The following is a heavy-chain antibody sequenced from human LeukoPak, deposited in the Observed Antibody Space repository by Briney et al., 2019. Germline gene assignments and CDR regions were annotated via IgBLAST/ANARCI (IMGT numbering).Heavy chain of an antibody. V-gene: IGHV3-7*01. J-gene: IGHJ3*02. CDR1: QFTFSSYW. D-gene: IGHD6-19*01. Sequence: GGSLRLSCAASQFTFSSYWMNWVRQAPGKGLEWVANIKQDGSEKYYVDSVKGRFTISRDNAKNSLYLQMNSLRAEDTAVYYCARGYTSPWDRAFDIWGQGTMVTVSS. CDR2: IKQDGSEK. CDR3: ARGYTSPWDRAFDI.